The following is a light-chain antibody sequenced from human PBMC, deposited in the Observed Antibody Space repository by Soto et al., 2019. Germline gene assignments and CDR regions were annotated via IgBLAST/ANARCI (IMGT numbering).Light chain of an antibody. V-gene: IGLV1-47*01. CDR2: RNN. Sequence: QSVLTQPPSASGTPGQRVTSSCSGSSSNIGSNYVYWYQQLPGTAPKLLIYRNNQRPSGVPDRFSGSKSGTSASLAISGLRSEDEADYYGAAWDDSLSSQVFGGRT. J-gene: IGLJ3*02. CDR3: AAWDDSLSSQV. CDR1: SSNIGSNY.